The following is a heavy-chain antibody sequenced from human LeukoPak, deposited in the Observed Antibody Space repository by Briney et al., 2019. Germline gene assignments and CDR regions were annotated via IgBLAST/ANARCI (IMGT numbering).Heavy chain of an antibody. D-gene: IGHD4-23*01. J-gene: IGHJ3*02. Sequence: GGSLRLSCAASGFIFSSYGMHWVRQAPGKGLEWVALIWYDGSKSHHADSVKGRFTISRDNSKNTLYLQMNSLRAEDTAVYYCASMTTVALDDAFDIWGQGTMVTVSS. V-gene: IGHV3-33*01. CDR2: IWYDGSKS. CDR1: GFIFSSYG. CDR3: ASMTTVALDDAFDI.